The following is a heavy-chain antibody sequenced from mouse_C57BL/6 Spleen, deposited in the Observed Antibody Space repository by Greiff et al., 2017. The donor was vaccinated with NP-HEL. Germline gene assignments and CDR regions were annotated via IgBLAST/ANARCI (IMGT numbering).Heavy chain of an antibody. J-gene: IGHJ3*01. CDR3: GYDYEAWFAD. CDR2: INPNSGST. Sequence: QVQLQQPGAELVKPGASVKLSCKASGYTFTSYWMHWVKQRPGQGLEWIGMINPNSGSTNYNEKFKSKATLTVDKSSSTAYMQLSSLTSEDSAVYYGGYDYEAWFADGGKGTLVTVSA. D-gene: IGHD2-4*01. V-gene: IGHV1-64*01. CDR1: GYTFTSYW.